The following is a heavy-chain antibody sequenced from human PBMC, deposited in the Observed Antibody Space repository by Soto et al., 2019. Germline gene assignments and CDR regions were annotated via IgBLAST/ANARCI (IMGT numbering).Heavy chain of an antibody. J-gene: IGHJ4*02. CDR1: GGSISSSSYY. D-gene: IGHD2-15*01. Sequence: SETLSLTCTVSGGSISSSSYYWGWIRQPPGKGLEWIGSIYYSGSTYYNPSLKSRVTISVDTSKNQFSLKLSSVTAADTAVYNCAFTLGYCSGGSCHHDYWGQGTLVTVSS. CDR2: IYYSGST. V-gene: IGHV4-39*01. CDR3: AFTLGYCSGGSCHHDY.